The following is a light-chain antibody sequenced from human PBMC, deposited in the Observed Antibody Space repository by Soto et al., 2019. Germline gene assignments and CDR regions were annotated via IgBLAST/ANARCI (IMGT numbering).Light chain of an antibody. CDR3: CSYAGYYTVV. CDR1: SPNIGGNA. V-gene: IGLV1-44*01. CDR2: SNN. Sequence: QSVLTQPPSASGTPGQRVTISCSGSSPNIGGNAVNWYQQLPGTAPKVLIYSNNQRPSGVPDRFSGSKSGTSASLAISGLQSEDEADYYWCSYAGYYTVVFGGGTKVTVL. J-gene: IGLJ2*01.